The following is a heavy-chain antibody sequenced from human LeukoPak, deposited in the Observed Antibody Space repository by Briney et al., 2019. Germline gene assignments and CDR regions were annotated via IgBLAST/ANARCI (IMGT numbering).Heavy chain of an antibody. D-gene: IGHD2-15*01. CDR3: ARDGGGYYYYYMDV. CDR1: GFTFSSFW. J-gene: IGHJ6*03. CDR2: IKQDGSEK. Sequence: GGSLRLSCAASGFTFSSFWMSWVRQAPGKGLEWVANIKQDGSEKYYVDSVKGRFTISRDNAKNSLYLQMNSLRAEDTAVYYCARDGGGYYYYYMDVWGKGTTVTVSS. V-gene: IGHV3-7*01.